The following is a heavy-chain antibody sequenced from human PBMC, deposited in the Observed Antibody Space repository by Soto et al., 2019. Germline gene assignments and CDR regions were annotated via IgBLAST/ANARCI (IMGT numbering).Heavy chain of an antibody. CDR2: IIPIFGTA. V-gene: IGHV1-69*13. CDR3: ARAGDVLWFWELGSPTNLFDP. Sequence: ASVKVCCKASGGTFSSYAISWVRQAPGQGLERMGGIIPIFGTANYAQKFQGRVTITADESTSTAYMELSSLRSEDTAVYYCARAGDVLWFWELGSPTNLFDPRGRGSLDTGSS. J-gene: IGHJ5*02. CDR1: GGTFSSYA. D-gene: IGHD3-10*01.